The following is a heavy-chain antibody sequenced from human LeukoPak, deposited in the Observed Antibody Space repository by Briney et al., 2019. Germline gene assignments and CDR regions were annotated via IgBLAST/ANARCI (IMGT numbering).Heavy chain of an antibody. CDR1: AGSFSVYY. Sequence: PSPSLSPTCAVYAGSFSVYYWSWIRQPPGNGLGWIGEINHSVSTKYNPSLKSRVNISVETSKHQFSLKLSSVTAADTAVYYCARGVRGSLFNWCDPWGQGTLVTVSS. D-gene: IGHD3-10*01. CDR2: INHSVST. J-gene: IGHJ5*02. V-gene: IGHV4-34*01. CDR3: ARGVRGSLFNWCDP.